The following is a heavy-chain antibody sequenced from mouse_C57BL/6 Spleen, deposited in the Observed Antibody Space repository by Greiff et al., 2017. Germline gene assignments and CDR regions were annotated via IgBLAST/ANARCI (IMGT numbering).Heavy chain of an antibody. CDR2: IYPGDGDT. D-gene: IGHD2-4*01. CDR3: ARRAPIYYEYDEGMDY. J-gene: IGHJ4*01. V-gene: IGHV1-80*01. CDR1: GYAFSSYW. Sequence: VQLQQSGAELVKPGASVKISCKASGYAFSSYWMNWVKQRPGKGLEWIGQIYPGDGDTNYNGKFKGKATLTADKSSSPAYMQLSSLTSEDSAVSFCARRAPIYYEYDEGMDYWGQGTSVTVSS.